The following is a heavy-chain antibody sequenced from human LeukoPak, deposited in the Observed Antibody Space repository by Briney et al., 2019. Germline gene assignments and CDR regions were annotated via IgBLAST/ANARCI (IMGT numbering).Heavy chain of an antibody. V-gene: IGHV1-69*13. D-gene: IGHD2-15*01. CDR2: IIPIFGTA. CDR3: ARGRSGAFDY. J-gene: IGHJ4*02. CDR1: GGTFSSYA. Sequence: SAKVSYKASGGTFSSYAISWVRQAPGQGLEWMGGIIPIFGTANYAQKFQGRVTITADESTSTAYMELSSLRSEDTAVYYCARGRSGAFDYWGQGALVTVSS.